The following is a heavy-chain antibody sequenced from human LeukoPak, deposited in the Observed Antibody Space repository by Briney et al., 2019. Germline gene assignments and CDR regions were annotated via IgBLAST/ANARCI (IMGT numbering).Heavy chain of an antibody. J-gene: IGHJ4*02. CDR1: GGSFSGYY. V-gene: IGHV4-34*01. Sequence: SETLSLTCAVYGGSFSGYYWSWIRQPPGKGLEWIGEINHSGSTNYNPSLKSRVTISVDTSKNQFSLKLSSMTAADTAVYYCARAKPGAFFYYFDYWGQGTLVTVSS. CDR3: ARAKPGAFFYYFDY. CDR2: INHSGST. D-gene: IGHD1-14*01.